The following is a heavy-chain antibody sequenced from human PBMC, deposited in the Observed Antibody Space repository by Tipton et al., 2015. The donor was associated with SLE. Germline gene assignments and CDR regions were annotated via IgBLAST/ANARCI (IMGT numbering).Heavy chain of an antibody. CDR1: GGSISSHY. CDR3: ARASYYDSSGYPMDYYYYMDV. D-gene: IGHD3-22*01. CDR2: IYYSGST. Sequence: TLSLTCTVSGGSISSHYWSWIRQPPGKGLEWIGSIYYSGSTNYNPSLKSRVTISVDTSKNQFSLKLSSVTAADTAVYYCARASYYDSSGYPMDYYYYMDVWGKGTTVTVSS. V-gene: IGHV4-59*11. J-gene: IGHJ6*03.